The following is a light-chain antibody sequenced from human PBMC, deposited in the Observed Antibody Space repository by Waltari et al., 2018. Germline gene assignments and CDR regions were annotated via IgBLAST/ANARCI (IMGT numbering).Light chain of an antibody. Sequence: SYKLTQPPSVSVSPGPTVRITCTADTLPKQYAYWYQQKPGQAPVLVIYKDNERPSGIPERFSGSSSGTTVTLTISEVQAEDEADYYCQSADNTETFLGVFGGGTKLTVL. V-gene: IGLV3-25*03. CDR1: TLPKQY. CDR3: QSADNTETFLGV. J-gene: IGLJ3*02. CDR2: KDN.